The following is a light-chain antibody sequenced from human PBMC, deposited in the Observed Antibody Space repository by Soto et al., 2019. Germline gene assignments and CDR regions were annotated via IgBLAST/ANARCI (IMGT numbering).Light chain of an antibody. J-gene: IGKJ1*01. CDR2: GPS. V-gene: IGKV3-15*01. CDR3: QQYNNWPRT. Sequence: EIVMTQSPATLSVSPGERATLSCRASQSVSRNLAWYQQKPGQAPRLLIYGPSTRAPGIPARFSGSGSGTEFTLTISRLQSEDFAVYYCQQYNNWPRTFGQGTKVEIK. CDR1: QSVSRN.